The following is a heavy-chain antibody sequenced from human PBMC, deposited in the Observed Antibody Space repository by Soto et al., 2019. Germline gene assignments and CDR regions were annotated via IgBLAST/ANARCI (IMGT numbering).Heavy chain of an antibody. V-gene: IGHV3-72*01. CDR3: ARGRYDFWSGYTYGMDV. CDR2: TRNKANSYTA. J-gene: IGHJ6*02. Sequence: EVQLVESGGGLVQPGGSLRLSCAASGFTFSDHYMDWVRQAPGKGLEWVGRTRNKANSYTAEYAASVKGRFTISRDDSKNSLYLQMNSLKTEDTAVYYCARGRYDFWSGYTYGMDVWGQGTTVTVSS. D-gene: IGHD3-3*01. CDR1: GFTFSDHY.